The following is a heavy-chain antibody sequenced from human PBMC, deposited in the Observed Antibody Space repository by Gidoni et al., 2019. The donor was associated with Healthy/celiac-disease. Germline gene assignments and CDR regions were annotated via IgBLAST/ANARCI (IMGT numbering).Heavy chain of an antibody. J-gene: IGHJ6*02. CDR3: AKDMKIYGAGPPSAYYGMDV. V-gene: IGHV3-9*01. D-gene: IGHD4-17*01. CDR1: GFTFDDYA. CDR2: ISWNSGSI. Sequence: EVQLVESGGGLVQPGRSLRLSCAASGFTFDDYAMHWVRQAPGKGLEWVSGISWNSGSIGYADSVKGRFTISRDNAKNSLYLQMNSLRAEDTALYYCAKDMKIYGAGPPSAYYGMDVWGQGTTVTVSS.